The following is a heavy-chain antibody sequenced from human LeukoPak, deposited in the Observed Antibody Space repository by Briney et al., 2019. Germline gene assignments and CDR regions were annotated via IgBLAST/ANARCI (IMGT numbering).Heavy chain of an antibody. D-gene: IGHD3-9*01. CDR2: ISSSSSYI. Sequence: VGSLRLSCAASGFTFSSYSMNWVRQAPGKGLEWVSSISSSSSYIYYADSVKGRFTISRDNAKNSLYVQMNSLRAEDTAVYYCARTYYDILTGHVHDAFDIWGQGTMVTVSS. V-gene: IGHV3-21*01. CDR3: ARTYYDILTGHVHDAFDI. CDR1: GFTFSSYS. J-gene: IGHJ3*02.